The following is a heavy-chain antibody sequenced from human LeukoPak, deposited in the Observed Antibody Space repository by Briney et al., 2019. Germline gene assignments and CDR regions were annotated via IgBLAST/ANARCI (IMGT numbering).Heavy chain of an antibody. J-gene: IGHJ3*02. CDR2: FDPEDGET. CDR3: ATAGGGSYFDAFDI. Sequence: ASVKVSCKVSGYTLTELSMHWVRQAPGKGLEWMGGFDPEDGETIYAQKFQGRVTMTEDTSTDTAYMELSSLRSEDTAVYYCATAGGGSYFDAFDIWGQGTMVTVSS. D-gene: IGHD1-26*01. V-gene: IGHV1-24*01. CDR1: GYTLTELS.